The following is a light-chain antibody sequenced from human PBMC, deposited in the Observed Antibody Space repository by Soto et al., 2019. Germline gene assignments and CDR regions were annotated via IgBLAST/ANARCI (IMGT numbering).Light chain of an antibody. Sequence: QSVLTQPPSASGTPGQRVNISCSGSSSNTGSNYVYWYRQFPGTAPKLLIQRNNQRPSGVPARFSGSKSGTSASLAISGLRSEDEADYYCGGWDDSLSGPVFGGGTKVTVL. V-gene: IGLV1-47*01. CDR2: RNN. CDR1: SSNTGSNY. CDR3: GGWDDSLSGPV. J-gene: IGLJ2*01.